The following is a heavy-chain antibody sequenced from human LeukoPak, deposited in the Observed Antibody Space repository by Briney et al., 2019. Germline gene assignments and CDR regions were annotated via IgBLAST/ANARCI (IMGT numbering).Heavy chain of an antibody. CDR2: INHSGST. J-gene: IGHJ4*02. D-gene: IGHD1-26*01. Sequence: KSSETLSLTCAVYGGSFSGYYWSWIRQPPGKGLEWIGEINHSGSTNYNPSLKSRVTISVDTSKNQFSLKLSSVTAADTAVYYCARRWGGASDYWGQGTLVTVSS. CDR1: GGSFSGYY. CDR3: ARRWGGASDY. V-gene: IGHV4-34*01.